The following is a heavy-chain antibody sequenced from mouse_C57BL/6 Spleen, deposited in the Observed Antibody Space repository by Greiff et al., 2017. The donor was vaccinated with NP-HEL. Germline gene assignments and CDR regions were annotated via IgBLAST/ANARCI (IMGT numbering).Heavy chain of an antibody. V-gene: IGHV6-3*01. Sequence: VQLKESGGGLVQPGGSMKLSCVASGFTFSNYWMNWVRQSPEKGLEWVAQIRLKSDNYATHYAESVKGRFTISRDDSKSSVYLQMNNLRAEDTGIYYCTDYYGRDWYFDVWGTGTTVTVSS. J-gene: IGHJ1*03. CDR1: GFTFSNYW. CDR3: TDYYGRDWYFDV. CDR2: IRLKSDNYAT. D-gene: IGHD1-1*01.